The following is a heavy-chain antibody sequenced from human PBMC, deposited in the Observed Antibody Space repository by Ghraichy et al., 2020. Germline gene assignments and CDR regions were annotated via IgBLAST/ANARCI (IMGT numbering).Heavy chain of an antibody. CDR2: TNGDGSET. Sequence: GGSLRLSCAASGLNFRTYWMSWVRQAPGKGLEWVANTNGDGSETFYGDSVKGRFTISRDNAENLLYLRMHSLRAEDTAFYYCVRDPYESTDSPSYGAMDVWGRGTTVTVSS. CDR1: GLNFRTYW. D-gene: IGHD3-22*01. CDR3: VRDPYESTDSPSYGAMDV. J-gene: IGHJ6*02. V-gene: IGHV3-7*01.